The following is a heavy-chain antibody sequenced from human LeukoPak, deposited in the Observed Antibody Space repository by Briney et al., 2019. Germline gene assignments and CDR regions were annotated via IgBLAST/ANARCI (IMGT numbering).Heavy chain of an antibody. CDR2: IHQHGSKE. V-gene: IGHV3-7*03. Sequence: GGSLSLSCTTWGFNFRACYMGWVRKAPGEGREWVANIHQHGSKENYLDSVKGRFTISRDNAKSSIYLQMNGLRAEDTAIYYCARIGHDLYQTFDFWGNGNLITVSS. CDR3: ARIGHDLYQTFDF. D-gene: IGHD2-2*01. J-gene: IGHJ4*01. CDR1: GFNFRACY.